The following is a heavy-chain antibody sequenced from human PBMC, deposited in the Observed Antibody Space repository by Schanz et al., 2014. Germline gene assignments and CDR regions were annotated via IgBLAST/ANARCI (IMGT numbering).Heavy chain of an antibody. CDR2: IIPILGIA. D-gene: IGHD6-13*01. J-gene: IGHJ4*02. V-gene: IGHV1-69*02. Sequence: QVQLVQSEAEVKKPGSSMKVSCKASGGTFSTYTISWVRQAPGQGLEWMGRIIPILGIANYAQKFQGRVTITADKSTFTAYMDVSSLRSEDTAVYYCASSGAGYSSSWDFDYWGQGTLVTVSS. CDR3: ASSGAGYSSSWDFDY. CDR1: GGTFSTYT.